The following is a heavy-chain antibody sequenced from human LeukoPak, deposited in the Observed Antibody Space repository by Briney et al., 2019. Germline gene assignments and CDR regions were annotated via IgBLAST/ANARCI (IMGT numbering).Heavy chain of an antibody. Sequence: GGSLRLSCAASGFTFDDYAMHWVRQAPGKGLEWVSGFSWNSGSIGYADSVKGRFTISRDNAKNSLYLQMNSLRAEDMALYYCAKEGDTAMAPLDLWGRGTLVTVSS. CDR2: FSWNSGSI. CDR3: AKEGDTAMAPLDL. V-gene: IGHV3-9*03. J-gene: IGHJ2*01. CDR1: GFTFDDYA. D-gene: IGHD5-18*01.